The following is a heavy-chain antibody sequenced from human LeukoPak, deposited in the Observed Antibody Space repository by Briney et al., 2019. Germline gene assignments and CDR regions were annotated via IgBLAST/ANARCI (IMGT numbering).Heavy chain of an antibody. CDR3: ASQTGYSYGSLYYFDY. D-gene: IGHD5-18*01. CDR2: IYYSGST. Sequence: SETLSLTCTVSGGSISSSNYYWGWIRQRPGKGLEWIGSIYYSGSTYYNPSLKSRVTISVDTSKNQFSLKLSSVTAADTTVYYCASQTGYSYGSLYYFDYWGQGTLVTVSS. V-gene: IGHV4-39*01. J-gene: IGHJ4*02. CDR1: GGSISSSNYY.